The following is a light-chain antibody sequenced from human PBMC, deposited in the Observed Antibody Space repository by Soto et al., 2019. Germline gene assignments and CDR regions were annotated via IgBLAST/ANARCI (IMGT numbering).Light chain of an antibody. J-gene: IGKJ3*01. CDR1: QDINRG. Sequence: DIQMTQSPTSVSASVGDRVTITCRASQDINRGSAWYQQKSGQAPKLLIFEAASLQRGVPSRFSGSGSGTDFTLTISSLQPEDFGTYYCQQTNSFPFSFGPGTKVEIK. CDR2: EAA. V-gene: IGKV1-12*02. CDR3: QQTNSFPFS.